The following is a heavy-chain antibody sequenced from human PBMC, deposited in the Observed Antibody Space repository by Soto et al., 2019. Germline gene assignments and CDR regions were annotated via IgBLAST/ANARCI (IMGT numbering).Heavy chain of an antibody. D-gene: IGHD6-19*01. Sequence: ASVKVSCKASGYTFTSYGISWVRQAPGQGLEWMGWISAYNGNTNYAQKLQGRVTMTTDTSTSTAYMELRSLRSDDTAVYYCARVASSGWYRGDAFDIWGQRTMVTVSS. V-gene: IGHV1-18*04. CDR1: GYTFTSYG. CDR2: ISAYNGNT. J-gene: IGHJ3*02. CDR3: ARVASSGWYRGDAFDI.